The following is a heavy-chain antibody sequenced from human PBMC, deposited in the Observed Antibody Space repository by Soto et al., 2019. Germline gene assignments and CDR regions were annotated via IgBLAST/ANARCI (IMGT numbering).Heavy chain of an antibody. V-gene: IGHV1-18*01. CDR3: ARARIAVAGTVDLFDY. J-gene: IGHJ4*02. CDR2: ISAYNGNT. Sequence: ASVKVSCKASGYTFTSYGISWVRQAPGQGLEWMGWISAYNGNTNYAQKLQGRVTMTTDTSTSTAYMELRSLRSDDTAVYYCARARIAVAGTVDLFDYWGQGTLVTVSS. D-gene: IGHD6-19*01. CDR1: GYTFTSYG.